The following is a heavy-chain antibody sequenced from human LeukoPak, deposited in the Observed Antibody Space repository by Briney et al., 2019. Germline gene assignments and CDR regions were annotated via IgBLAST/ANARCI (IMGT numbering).Heavy chain of an antibody. V-gene: IGHV4-39*01. D-gene: IGHD3-22*01. CDR3: ARSTHYYDSSGYLVSTIIDY. Sequence: SETLSLTCTVSGGSISSSSYYWGWIRQPPAKGLEWIGSIYYSGSTYYNPSLKSRVTISVDTSKNQFSLKLSSVTAADTAVYYCARSTHYYDSSGYLVSTIIDYWGQGTLVTVSS. CDR2: IYYSGST. CDR1: GGSISSSSYY. J-gene: IGHJ4*02.